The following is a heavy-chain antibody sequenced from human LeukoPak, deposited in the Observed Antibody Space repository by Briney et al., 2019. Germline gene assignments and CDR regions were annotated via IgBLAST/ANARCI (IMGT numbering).Heavy chain of an antibody. CDR2: INPNSGGT. Sequence: ASVKVSCKASGYTFTDYFMHWVRQAPGQGLEWMGWINPNSGGTNYAQKFQGRVTMIRDTSISTAYMELSRLRSDDTAMFYCAREGTFGGNDYWGQGTLVTVSS. J-gene: IGHJ4*02. V-gene: IGHV1-2*02. CDR3: AREGTFGGNDY. D-gene: IGHD3-16*01. CDR1: GYTFTDYF.